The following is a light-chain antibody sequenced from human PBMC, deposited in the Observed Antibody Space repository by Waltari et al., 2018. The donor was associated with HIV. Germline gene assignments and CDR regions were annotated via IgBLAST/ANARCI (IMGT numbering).Light chain of an antibody. J-gene: IGKJ1*01. CDR1: HNIDTW. V-gene: IGKV1-5*03. CDR3: QHYNTSSPWT. Sequence: DIQMTQSPSTLSTSEGDRITITCRASHNIDTWLAWYQQKAGKAPKLLVYKASSLESGVPTRFSGSGSGTEFTLTISSLQPDDYATYYCQHYNTSSPWTFGQGTRVDI. CDR2: KAS.